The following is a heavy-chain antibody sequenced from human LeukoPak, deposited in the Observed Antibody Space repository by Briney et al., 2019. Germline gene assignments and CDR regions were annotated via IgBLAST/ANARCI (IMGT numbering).Heavy chain of an antibody. Sequence: SQTLSLTCAVSGGSISSGGYSWSWIRQPPGKGLEWIGYIYYSGSTNYNPSLKSRVTISVDTSKNQFSLKLSSVTAADTAVYYCARGARYSSSSFDYWSQGTLVTVSS. D-gene: IGHD6-6*01. CDR3: ARGARYSSSSFDY. CDR2: IYYSGST. V-gene: IGHV4-61*08. CDR1: GGSISSGGYS. J-gene: IGHJ4*02.